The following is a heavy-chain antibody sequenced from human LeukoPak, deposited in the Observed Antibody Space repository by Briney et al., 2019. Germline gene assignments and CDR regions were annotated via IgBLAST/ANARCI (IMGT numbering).Heavy chain of an antibody. CDR3: AGWTAVAGSVDY. CDR2: IYYSGST. CDR1: GGSISSYY. D-gene: IGHD6-19*01. Sequence: PSETLSLTCTVSGGSISSYYWSWIRQPPGKGLEWIGYIYYSGSTNYNPSLKSRVTISVDTSKNQFSLKLSSVTAADTAVYYCAGWTAVAGSVDYWGQGTLVTVSS. J-gene: IGHJ4*02. V-gene: IGHV4-59*01.